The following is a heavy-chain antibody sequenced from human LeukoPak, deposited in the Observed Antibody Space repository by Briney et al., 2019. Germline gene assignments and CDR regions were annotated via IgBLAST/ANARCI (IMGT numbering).Heavy chain of an antibody. Sequence: KPSETLSLTCTVSGGSISCSDYDWPWIRQPPGKGLEWIGNLYDSGSTYYNPSLQSRVTISVDTSSNQFSLKLSSVTAADTALYYCARHTRHGYRGYENAFDIWGQGTMVTVSS. CDR3: ARHTRHGYRGYENAFDI. CDR2: LYDSGST. D-gene: IGHD5-12*01. J-gene: IGHJ3*02. V-gene: IGHV4-39*01. CDR1: GGSISCSDYD.